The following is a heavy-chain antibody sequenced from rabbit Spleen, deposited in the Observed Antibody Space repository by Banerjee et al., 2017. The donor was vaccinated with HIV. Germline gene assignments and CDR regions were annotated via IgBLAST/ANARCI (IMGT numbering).Heavy chain of an antibody. CDR2: IYADSSGST. CDR3: ARGSAAMTLVITGYYLNL. J-gene: IGHJ4*01. Sequence: QEQLVESGGGLVKPGASLTLICTASGFSFSISYYMCWVRQAPGKGLEYIACIYADSSGSTVYANWAKGRFTISKTSSTTVTLEMTSLTAADTATYFCARGSAAMTLVITGYYLNLWGPGTLVTVS. V-gene: IGHV1S45*01. D-gene: IGHD2-1*01. CDR1: GFSFSISYY.